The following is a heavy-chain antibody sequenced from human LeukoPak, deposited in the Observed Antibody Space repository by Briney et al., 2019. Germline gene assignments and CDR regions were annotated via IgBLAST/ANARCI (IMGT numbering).Heavy chain of an antibody. CDR2: ISISGGST. D-gene: IGHD6-19*01. CDR3: AKVPAGNKVEY. J-gene: IGHJ4*02. V-gene: IGHV3-23*01. CDR1: GVTFTNYA. Sequence: GGSLRLSCAASGVTFTNYAMTWVRQAPGKGLEWVSGISISGGSTDYADSVRGRFTISRDNSKNTLYLQMNSLRAEDTAVYYCAKVPAGNKVEYWGQGTLVTVSS.